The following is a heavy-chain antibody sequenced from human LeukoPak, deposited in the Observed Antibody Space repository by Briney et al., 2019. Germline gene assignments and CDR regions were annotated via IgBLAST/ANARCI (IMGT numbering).Heavy chain of an antibody. CDR2: ISISGGST. D-gene: IGHD6-19*01. CDR3: AKVPAGNKVEY. J-gene: IGHJ4*02. V-gene: IGHV3-23*01. CDR1: GVTFTNYA. Sequence: GGSLRLSCAASGVTFTNYAMTWVRQAPGKGLEWVSGISISGGSTDYADSVRGRFTISRDNSKNTLYLQMNSLRAEDTAVYYCAKVPAGNKVEYWGQGTLVTVSS.